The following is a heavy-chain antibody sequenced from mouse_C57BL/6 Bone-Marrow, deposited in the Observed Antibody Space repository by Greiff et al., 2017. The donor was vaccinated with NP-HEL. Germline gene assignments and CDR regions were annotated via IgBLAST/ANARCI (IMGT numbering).Heavy chain of an antibody. D-gene: IGHD1-1*01. V-gene: IGHV1-50*01. J-gene: IGHJ2*01. CDR2: IDPSDSYT. CDR1: GYTFTSYW. Sequence: QVQLQQPGAELVKPGASVKLSCKASGYTFTSYWMQWVKQRPGQGLEWIGEIDPSDSYTNYNQKFKGKATLTVDTSSSTAYMQLSSLTSEDSAVYYCARSDYGSSYLYFDYWGQGTTLTVSS. CDR3: ARSDYGSSYLYFDY.